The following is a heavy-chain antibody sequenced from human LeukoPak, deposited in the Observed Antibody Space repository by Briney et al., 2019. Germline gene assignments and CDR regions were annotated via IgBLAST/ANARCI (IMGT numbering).Heavy chain of an antibody. J-gene: IGHJ6*02. Sequence: GASAKVSCKASGYTFTGYYMHWVRQAPGQGLEWMGWINPNSGGTNYAQKFQGRVTMTRDTSISTAYMELSRLRSDGTAVYYCARGYYYDSSGYLLSYYYYGMDVWGQGTTVTVSS. V-gene: IGHV1-2*02. CDR2: INPNSGGT. CDR3: ARGYYYDSSGYLLSYYYYGMDV. CDR1: GYTFTGYY. D-gene: IGHD3-22*01.